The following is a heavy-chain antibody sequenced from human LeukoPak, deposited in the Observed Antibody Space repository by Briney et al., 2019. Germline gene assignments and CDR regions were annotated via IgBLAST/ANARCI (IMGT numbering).Heavy chain of an antibody. CDR1: GDSVSSNSAA. CDR2: TYYRSKWYN. D-gene: IGHD6-19*01. J-gene: IGHJ5*02. CDR3: ASSATYSSGWLGFDP. V-gene: IGHV6-1*01. Sequence: SQTLSLTCAISGDSVSSNSAAWNWLRQSPSRGLEWLGRTYYRSKWYNDYAVSVKSRITINPDTSKNQFSLQLNSVTPEDTAVYYCASSATYSSGWLGFDPWGQGTLVTVSS.